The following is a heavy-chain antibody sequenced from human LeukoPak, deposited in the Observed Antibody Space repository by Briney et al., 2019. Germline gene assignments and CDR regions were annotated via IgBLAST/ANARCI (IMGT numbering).Heavy chain of an antibody. V-gene: IGHV3-74*01. D-gene: IGHD1-26*01. Sequence: GGSLRLSCAASGFTFSRYWMHWVRQAPGKGLVWVSRINSDGSSTRYADSVEGRFTISRDNAKNTLYLHMNSLRAEDTAVYYCARDRVGETPWYWGQGTLVTVSS. CDR3: ARDRVGETPWY. J-gene: IGHJ4*02. CDR2: INSDGSST. CDR1: GFTFSRYW.